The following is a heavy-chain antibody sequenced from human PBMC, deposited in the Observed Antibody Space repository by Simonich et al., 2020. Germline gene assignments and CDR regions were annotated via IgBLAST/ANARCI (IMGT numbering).Heavy chain of an antibody. V-gene: IGHV1-69*09. CDR2: IIPILGIA. CDR1: GGTFSSYA. Sequence: QVQLVQSGAEVKKPGSSVKVSCKASGGTFSSYAISWVRQAPGQGLEWRGGIIPILGIANYAQKVQGRGTITADKSTSTAYMELSSLRSEDTAVYYCARTNTMRELDTMVRGVDYFDYWGQGTLVTVSS. J-gene: IGHJ4*02. D-gene: IGHD3-10*01. CDR3: ARTNTMRELDTMVRGVDYFDY.